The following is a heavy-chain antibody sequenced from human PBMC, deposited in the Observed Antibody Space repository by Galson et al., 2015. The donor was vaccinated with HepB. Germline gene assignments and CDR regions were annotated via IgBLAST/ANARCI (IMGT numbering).Heavy chain of an antibody. CDR2: ISYDGSNK. CDR3: AKDLGWEHGCFDY. J-gene: IGHJ4*02. D-gene: IGHD1-26*01. V-gene: IGHV3-30*18. CDR1: GFTFSSYG. Sequence: SLRLSCAASGFTFSSYGMHWVRQAPGKGLEWVAVISYDGSNKYYADSVKGRFTISRDNSKNTLYLQMNSLRAEDTAVYYCAKDLGWEHGCFDYWGQGTLVTVSS.